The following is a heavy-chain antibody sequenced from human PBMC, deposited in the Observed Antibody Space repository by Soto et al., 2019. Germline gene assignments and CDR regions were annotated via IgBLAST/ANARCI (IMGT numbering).Heavy chain of an antibody. Sequence: SVKVSCKASGGTFSSYAISWVRQAPGQGLEWMGGIIPIFGTANYAQKFQGRVTITADKSTSTAYMELSSLRSEDTAVYYCASRGNLWFGESHFDYWGQGTLVTVSS. CDR1: GGTFSSYA. J-gene: IGHJ4*02. CDR2: IIPIFGTA. CDR3: ASRGNLWFGESHFDY. D-gene: IGHD3-10*01. V-gene: IGHV1-69*06.